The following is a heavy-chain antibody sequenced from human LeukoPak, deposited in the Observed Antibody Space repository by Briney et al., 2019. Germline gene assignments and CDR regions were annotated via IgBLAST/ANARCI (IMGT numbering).Heavy chain of an antibody. J-gene: IGHJ4*02. D-gene: IGHD6-19*01. CDR3: ARATRIYSSGWYYSFDY. CDR1: GFTFSTYW. Sequence: GGALRLSCAASGFTFSTYWMHWVRQAPGKGLVWVSHIIVDGSVACCADSVKGRFTISRDNAKNTLYLHMNSLRAEDTAVYYCARATRIYSSGWYYSFDYWGQGTLVTVSS. V-gene: IGHV3-74*01. CDR2: IIVDGSVA.